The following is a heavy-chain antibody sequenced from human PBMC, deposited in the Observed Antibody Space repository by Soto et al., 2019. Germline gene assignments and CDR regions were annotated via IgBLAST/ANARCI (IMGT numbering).Heavy chain of an antibody. CDR3: ARAVAVAADFDY. J-gene: IGHJ4*02. CDR1: GYKFTGYA. V-gene: IGHV1-3*05. D-gene: IGHD6-19*01. Sequence: QVQLVQSGAEEKKPGASVKVSCKASGYKFTGYAMHWVRQAPGQRLEWMGWINAGNGNTKYSQKFQGRVTLTRDTSASTAYMELSSLRAEDTAVYDCARAVAVAADFDYWGQGTLVTVSS. CDR2: INAGNGNT.